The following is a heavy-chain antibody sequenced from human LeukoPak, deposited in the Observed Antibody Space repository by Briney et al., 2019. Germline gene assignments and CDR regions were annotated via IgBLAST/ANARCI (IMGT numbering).Heavy chain of an antibody. CDR3: AKNVVI. Sequence: SGGSLRLSCAASGFTFSNYAMSRVRQAPEKGLEWVSSISANGDSTYYADSVRGLFTISRDNSKKTLYLQLNSLRVEDTAIYYCAKNVVIGGQGTLVTVSS. J-gene: IGHJ4*02. V-gene: IGHV3-23*01. CDR2: ISANGDST. CDR1: GFTFSNYA. D-gene: IGHD2-2*01.